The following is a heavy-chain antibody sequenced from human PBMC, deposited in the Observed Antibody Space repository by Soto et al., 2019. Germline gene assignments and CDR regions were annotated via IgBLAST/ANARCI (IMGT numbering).Heavy chain of an antibody. Sequence: SVKVSCKASGGTFSSYAVSWVRQAPGQGLEWMGGIIPIFGTANYAQKFQGRVTITADESTSTAYMELSSLRSEDTAVYYCAIGPYLILHSPGTHWFDPWGQGTLVTSPQ. CDR3: AIGPYLILHSPGTHWFDP. V-gene: IGHV1-69*13. CDR2: IIPIFGTA. D-gene: IGHD3-10*01. J-gene: IGHJ5*02. CDR1: GGTFSSYA.